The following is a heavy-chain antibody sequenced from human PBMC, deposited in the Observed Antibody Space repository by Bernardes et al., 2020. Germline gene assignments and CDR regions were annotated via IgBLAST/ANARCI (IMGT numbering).Heavy chain of an antibody. CDR3: ARVAMDGLPENNNWFDP. V-gene: IGHV4-59*01. CDR2: IYYTGTT. CDR1: GDSIISYY. Sequence: SETLPLTCSVSGDSIISYYWSWFRQPPGKGLDWIGHIYYTGTTSYNPSLESRVTLSVDTSRNQFSLKLTSVTAADTAVYFCARVAMDGLPENNNWFDPWGQGILVTVSS. D-gene: IGHD2-2*03. J-gene: IGHJ5*02.